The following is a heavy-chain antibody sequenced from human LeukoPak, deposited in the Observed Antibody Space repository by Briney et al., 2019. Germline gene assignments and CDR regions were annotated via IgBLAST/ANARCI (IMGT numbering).Heavy chain of an antibody. CDR2: ISGSGGST. CDR3: ARDMRASAVAGTPFDY. CDR1: GFTFSSYA. D-gene: IGHD6-19*01. Sequence: GGSLRLSCAASGFTFSSYAMSWVRQDPGKGLEWVSAISGSGGSTYYADSVKGRFTISRDNSKNTLYLQMNSLRAEDTAVYYCARDMRASAVAGTPFDYWGQGTLVTASS. J-gene: IGHJ4*02. V-gene: IGHV3-23*01.